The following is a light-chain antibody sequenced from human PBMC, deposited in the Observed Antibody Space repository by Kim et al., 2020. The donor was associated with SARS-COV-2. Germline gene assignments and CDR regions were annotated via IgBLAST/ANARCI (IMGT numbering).Light chain of an antibody. CDR3: QQSYGTLLT. CDR1: QSISSY. V-gene: IGKV1-39*01. Sequence: DIQMTQSPSSLSASVGDRVTITCRASQSISSYLNWYQQKPGKAPKLLIYAASSLQSGVPSRFSGSGSGTDFTLTISSLQPEDFATYYCQQSYGTLLTFGGGTEVDIK. J-gene: IGKJ4*01. CDR2: AAS.